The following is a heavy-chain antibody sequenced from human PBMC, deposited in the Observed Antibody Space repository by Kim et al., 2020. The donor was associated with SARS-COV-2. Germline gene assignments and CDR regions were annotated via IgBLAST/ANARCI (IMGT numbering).Heavy chain of an antibody. V-gene: IGHV4-31*03. CDR1: GGSTSSGSYY. CDR2: IYYSGST. J-gene: IGHJ4*01. CDR3: ARGGHEGSSVNFDY. Sequence: SETLSLTCTVSGGSTSSGSYYWSWIRQHPGKGLEWIGYIYYSGSTYYNPSLKSRVTISRDTSKNQFSLELSSVTAADTAVYYSARGGHEGSSVNFDYWR. D-gene: IGHD6-13*01.